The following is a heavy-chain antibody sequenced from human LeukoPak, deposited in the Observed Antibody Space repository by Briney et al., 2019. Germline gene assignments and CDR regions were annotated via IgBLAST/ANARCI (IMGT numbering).Heavy chain of an antibody. J-gene: IGHJ4*02. V-gene: IGHV3-53*01. CDR3: ARALRGGAAAGIYFDY. D-gene: IGHD6-13*01. Sequence: GGSLRLSCAASGFTVSSNYMSWVRQAPGKGLEWVSVIYSGGSTYYADSVKGRFTISRDNSKNTLYLQMNSLRAEDTAVYYCARALRGGAAAGIYFDYWGQGTLVTVSS. CDR2: IYSGGST. CDR1: GFTVSSNY.